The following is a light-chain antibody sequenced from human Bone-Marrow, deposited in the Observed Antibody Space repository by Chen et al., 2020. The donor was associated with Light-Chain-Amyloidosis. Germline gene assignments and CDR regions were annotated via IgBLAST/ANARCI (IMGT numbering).Light chain of an antibody. CDR1: SGSIATNY. CDR2: EDD. Sequence: NFMLTKPHSVSESPGNTVIISCTHSSGSIATNYVQWYQQRPGSSPTTVIYEDDQRPSGVPDRFSGSIDRSSNSASLTISGLKTEDEADYYCQSYQGSSQGVFGGGTKLTVL. CDR3: QSYQGSSQGV. J-gene: IGLJ3*02. V-gene: IGLV6-57*01.